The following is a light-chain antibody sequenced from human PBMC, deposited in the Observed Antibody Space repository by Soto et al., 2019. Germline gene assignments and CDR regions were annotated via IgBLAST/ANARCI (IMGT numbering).Light chain of an antibody. V-gene: IGLV2-23*01. CDR1: SSDVGNSNF. CDR2: EGT. J-gene: IGLJ3*02. Sequence: QSVLTQPASVSGSPGQSITISCTGTSSDVGNSNFVSWYQHHPGKAPKLMIYEGTKLSSGVSNRFSGSKSGNTASLTISGLQAEDEADYYCCSYAGRTTWVFGGGTKLTV. CDR3: CSYAGRTTWV.